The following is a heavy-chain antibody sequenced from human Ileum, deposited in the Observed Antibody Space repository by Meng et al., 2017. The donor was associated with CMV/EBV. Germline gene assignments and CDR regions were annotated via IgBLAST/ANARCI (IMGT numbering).Heavy chain of an antibody. CDR1: GFTFSGYW. D-gene: IGHD1-26*01. J-gene: IGHJ4*02. CDR2: INTDGSST. CDR3: ARDGPSVGDTADY. V-gene: IGHV3-74*01. Sequence: GGSLRLSCAASGFTFSGYWMYWVRQAPGKGLVWVSRINTDGSSTTYADSVKGRFTISRDNAKNTLYLQINSLRAEDTAVYYCARDGPSVGDTADYWGQGTQVT.